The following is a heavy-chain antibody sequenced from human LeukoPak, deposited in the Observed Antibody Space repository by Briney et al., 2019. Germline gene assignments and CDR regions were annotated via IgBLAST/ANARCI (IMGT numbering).Heavy chain of an antibody. CDR2: IYYSGST. V-gene: IGHV4-39*01. D-gene: IGHD3-16*02. CDR3: ARLGDYDYVWGSYRYTFDY. J-gene: IGHJ4*02. Sequence: PSETLSLTWTLYGGSISSSSYYWGWIRQPPGKGLEWIGSIYYSGSTYYNPSLKSRVTISVDTSKNQFSLKLSSVTAADTAVYYCARLGDYDYVWGSYRYTFDYWGQGTLVTVSS. CDR1: GGSISSSSYY.